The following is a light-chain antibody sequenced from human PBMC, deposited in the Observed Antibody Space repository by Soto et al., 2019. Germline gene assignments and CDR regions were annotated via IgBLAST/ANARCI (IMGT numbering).Light chain of an antibody. Sequence: DIQMTQSPSSLSASVEDRVTITCRASQSISNNLNWYQQKPGKAPNLLIYTASNLETGVPSRFSGSGSGTDFTLTITSLQPEDFATYYCQQSYSTPRTFGQGTRLEIK. CDR1: QSISNN. CDR2: TAS. V-gene: IGKV1-39*01. CDR3: QQSYSTPRT. J-gene: IGKJ5*01.